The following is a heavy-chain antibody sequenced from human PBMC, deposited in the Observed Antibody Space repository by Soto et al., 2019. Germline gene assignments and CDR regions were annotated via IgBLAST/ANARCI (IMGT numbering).Heavy chain of an antibody. D-gene: IGHD2-21*01. V-gene: IGHV3-30*18. CDR1: GFFINAYA. CDR3: AKDLSSNGLGCGH. Sequence: GGSLRLSCEVSGFFINAYAMRWFRQAPGKGLQWVAVTRFDGSTEYSADSERGRFTVSRDISRNTFFLQLTNLRPDDTAMYYCAKDLSSNGLGCGHWGQGALVTVPQ. CDR2: TRFDGSTE. J-gene: IGHJ4*02.